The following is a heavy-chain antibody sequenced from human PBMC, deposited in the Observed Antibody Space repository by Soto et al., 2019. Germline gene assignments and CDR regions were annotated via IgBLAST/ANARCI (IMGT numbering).Heavy chain of an antibody. CDR3: VSWVSAHFDY. D-gene: IGHD2-8*01. V-gene: IGHV3-23*01. CDR1: GFTFDSPYSHA. Sequence: GGSLRLSCAASGFTFDSPYSHAMSWVRQSPGKGPEWVSTISSNGANTHYAESVKGRFTISKDPSRNTVHLHMNSLRAEDTATYFCVSWVSAHFDYWGHGTPVTVSS. J-gene: IGHJ4*01. CDR2: ISSNGANT.